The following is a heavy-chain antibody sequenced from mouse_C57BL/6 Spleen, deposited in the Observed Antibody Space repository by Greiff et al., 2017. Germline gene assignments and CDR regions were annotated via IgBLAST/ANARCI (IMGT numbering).Heavy chain of an antibody. Sequence: EVMVVESGGGLVQPKGSLKLSCAASGFSFNTYAMNWVRQAPGKGLEWVARIRSKSNNYATYYADSVKDRFTIYRDDTVSMLYLNMNNMETADTAMYCCVTFPDYWGQGTSVTVSS. V-gene: IGHV10-1*01. CDR2: IRSKSNNYAT. CDR3: VTFPDY. J-gene: IGHJ4*01. CDR1: GFSFNTYA.